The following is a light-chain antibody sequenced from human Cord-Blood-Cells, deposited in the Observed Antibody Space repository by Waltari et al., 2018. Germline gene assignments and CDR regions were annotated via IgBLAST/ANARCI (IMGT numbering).Light chain of an antibody. V-gene: IGLV2-23*02. CDR2: EVS. CDR1: SSDVGSYNL. J-gene: IGLJ3*02. Sequence: QSDLTQPASVSGSPGQSITISCTGTSSDVGSYNLVSWYQQHPGKAPKLMIYEVSKRPSGVSNRFSGSKSGNAASLTISELQAGDEADYYCCSYAGSSTWVFGGGTKLTVL. CDR3: CSYAGSSTWV.